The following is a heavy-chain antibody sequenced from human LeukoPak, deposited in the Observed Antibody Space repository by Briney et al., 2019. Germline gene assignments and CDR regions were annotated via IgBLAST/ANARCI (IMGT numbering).Heavy chain of an antibody. J-gene: IGHJ3*02. D-gene: IGHD3-22*01. CDR2: IYTSGST. CDR3: ARARYTYYYDSRGAFDI. CDR1: GGSISSYY. V-gene: IGHV4-4*07. Sequence: SETLSLTCTVSGGSISSYYWSWIRQPAGKGLEWIGRIYTSGSTNYYPSLKSPVSMSVDTSKNQFSLKLNSVTAADTAVYYCARARYTYYYDSRGAFDIWGQGTMVTVSS.